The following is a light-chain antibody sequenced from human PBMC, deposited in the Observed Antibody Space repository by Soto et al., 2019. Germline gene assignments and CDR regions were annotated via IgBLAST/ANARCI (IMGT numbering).Light chain of an antibody. CDR2: AAS. CDR1: QSISSY. V-gene: IGKV1-39*01. Sequence: DIQMTQSPSSLSASVGDRVTITCRASQSISSYLNWYQQKPGKAPKFLIYAASSLQSGVPSRFSGSGSGTDFTLTISSLQPEDFATYYCQQSDSTPQTFGQGTKLEIK. J-gene: IGKJ2*01. CDR3: QQSDSTPQT.